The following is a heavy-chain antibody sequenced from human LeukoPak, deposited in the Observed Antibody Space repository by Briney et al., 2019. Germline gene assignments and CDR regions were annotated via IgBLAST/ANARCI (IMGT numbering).Heavy chain of an antibody. CDR3: ARVGAPGGLRPYHYYY. Sequence: ASVKVSCQASGYIFSDYWIHWVRQAPGRGLECLGWIDPASGITNQPQKFQGRITVTRDTSASTVYMDLTGLTTDDTALYYCARVGAPGGLRPYHYYYWGQGTLVTVSS. V-gene: IGHV1-2*02. CDR1: GYIFSDYW. D-gene: IGHD3-16*01. CDR2: IDPASGIT. J-gene: IGHJ4*02.